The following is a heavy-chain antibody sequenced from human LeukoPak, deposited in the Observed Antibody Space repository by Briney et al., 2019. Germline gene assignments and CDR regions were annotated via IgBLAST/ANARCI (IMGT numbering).Heavy chain of an antibody. CDR2: IIPIFGTA. CDR3: ARGHGDHEVYFDY. CDR1: GGTLSSYA. V-gene: IGHV1-69*05. D-gene: IGHD4-17*01. Sequence: SVKVSCKASGGTLSSYAISWVRQAPGQGLEWMGRIIPIFGTANYAQKFQGRVTITTDESTSTAYMELSSLRSEDTAVYYCARGHGDHEVYFDYWGQGTLVTVSS. J-gene: IGHJ4*02.